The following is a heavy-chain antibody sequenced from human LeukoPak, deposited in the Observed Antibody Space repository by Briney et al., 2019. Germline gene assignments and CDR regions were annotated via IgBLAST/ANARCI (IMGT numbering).Heavy chain of an antibody. CDR1: GFTFSSYG. CDR3: AKDYGGNSNFDY. J-gene: IGHJ4*02. Sequence: GGSLILSCAASGFTFSSYGMHWVRQAPGKGLEWVAVISYDGSNKYYADSVKGRFTISRDNSKNTLYLQMNSLRAEDTAVYYCAKDYGGNSNFDYWGQGTLVTVSS. V-gene: IGHV3-30*18. D-gene: IGHD4-23*01. CDR2: ISYDGSNK.